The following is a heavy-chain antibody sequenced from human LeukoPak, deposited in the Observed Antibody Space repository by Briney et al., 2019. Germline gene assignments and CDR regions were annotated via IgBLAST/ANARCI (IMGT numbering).Heavy chain of an antibody. CDR2: VSSGFHA. CDR1: GFTLGSHD. CDR3: VREARGYHYTYFDC. V-gene: IGHV3-13*01. J-gene: IGHJ4*02. D-gene: IGHD5-18*01. Sequence: QSGGSLRLSCTASGFTLGSHDMHWVRQIPGQGLEWVAAVSSGFHAFFADSVQGRFTVSREDARNSLYLQMNSLRAGDTAVYYCVREARGYHYTYFDCWGQGTLVTVSS.